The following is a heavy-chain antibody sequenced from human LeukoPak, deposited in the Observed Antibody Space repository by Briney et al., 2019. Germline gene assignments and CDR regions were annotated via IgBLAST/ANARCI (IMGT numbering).Heavy chain of an antibody. J-gene: IGHJ4*02. CDR1: GGSISSYY. Sequence: PSETLSLTCTVSGGSISSYYWSWIRQPAGKGLEWIGRIYTSGSTNYNPSLKSRVTMSVDTSKNQFSLKLSSVTAADTAVYYCARATYSRSYYLGDYFDYWGQGTLVTVSS. CDR2: IYTSGST. CDR3: ARATYSRSYYLGDYFDY. D-gene: IGHD1-26*01. V-gene: IGHV4-4*07.